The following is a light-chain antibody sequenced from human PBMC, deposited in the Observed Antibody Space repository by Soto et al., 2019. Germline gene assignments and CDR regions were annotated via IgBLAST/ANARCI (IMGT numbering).Light chain of an antibody. J-gene: IGKJ4*01. CDR2: DAS. CDR1: QSVSSY. V-gene: IGKV3-11*01. Sequence: EIVLTQSPATLSLSPGERATLSCRASQSVSSYLAWYQQKPGQAPRLLIYDASNRATGIPARFSGSGPGTDFTLTISSLEPEDFAVYYCQQRSNWPRGTFGGGTKVEIK. CDR3: QQRSNWPRGT.